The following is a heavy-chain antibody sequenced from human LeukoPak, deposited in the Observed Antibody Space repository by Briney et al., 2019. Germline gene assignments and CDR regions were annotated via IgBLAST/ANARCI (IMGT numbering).Heavy chain of an antibody. D-gene: IGHD6-13*01. Sequence: ASVKVSCKASGYTFTSYDINWVRQATGQGLEWMGWMNPNSGNTGYAQKFQGRVTMTRNTSISTAYMELSSLRSEDTAVYYCATDVIAAAGTDFDYWGQGTLVTVSS. V-gene: IGHV1-8*01. CDR2: MNPNSGNT. J-gene: IGHJ4*02. CDR1: GYTFTSYD. CDR3: ATDVIAAAGTDFDY.